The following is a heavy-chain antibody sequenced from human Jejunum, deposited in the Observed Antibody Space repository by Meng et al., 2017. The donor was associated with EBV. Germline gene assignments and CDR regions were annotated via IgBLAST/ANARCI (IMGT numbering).Heavy chain of an antibody. CDR3: AKSNDYSLNS. J-gene: IGHJ4*02. CDR2: MHPGGST. D-gene: IGHD4-11*01. V-gene: IGHV4-4*02. Sequence: QGQLQESGPGLVKPSGTLSLTCAVSGDSTSSSHWWSWVRQPPGKGLEWIGEMHPGGSTNYNPSLKSRVTISVDNSKNQFSLKLTSVTAADTAVYYCAKSNDYSLNSWGQETLVTVSS. CDR1: GDSTSSSHW.